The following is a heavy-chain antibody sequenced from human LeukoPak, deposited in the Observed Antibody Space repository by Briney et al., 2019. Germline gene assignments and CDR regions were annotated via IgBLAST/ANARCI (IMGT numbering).Heavy chain of an antibody. CDR3: ARNAIAVAAYYGMDV. J-gene: IGHJ6*02. CDR1: GYTFTSYY. CDR2: IIPIFGTA. V-gene: IGHV1-69*13. Sequence: SVKVSCKASGYTFTSYYMHWVRQAPGQGLEWMGGIIPIFGTANYAQKFQGRVTITADESTSTAYMELSSLRSEDTAVYYCARNAIAVAAYYGMDVWGQGTTVTVSS. D-gene: IGHD6-19*01.